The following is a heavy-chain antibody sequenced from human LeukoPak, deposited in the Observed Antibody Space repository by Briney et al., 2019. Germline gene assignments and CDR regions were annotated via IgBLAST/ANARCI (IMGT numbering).Heavy chain of an antibody. CDR2: IRYDGSNK. V-gene: IGHV3-30*02. CDR1: GFTFSSYG. D-gene: IGHD3-10*01. Sequence: GGSLRLSCAASGFTFSSYGMHWVRQAPGKGLEWVAFIRYDGSNKYYADSVKGRFTISRDNSKNTLYLQMNSLRAEDTAVYYCAKDSNRALVGSGSYFDYWGQGTLVTVSS. CDR3: AKDSNRALVGSGSYFDY. J-gene: IGHJ4*02.